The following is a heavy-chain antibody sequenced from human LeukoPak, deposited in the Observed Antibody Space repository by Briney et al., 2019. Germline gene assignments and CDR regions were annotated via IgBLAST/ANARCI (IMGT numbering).Heavy chain of an antibody. Sequence: SVKVSWKASGGTFSSYAISWVRQAPEQGLEWMGGIIPIFGTANYAQKFQGRVTITADKSTSTAYMELSSLRSEDTAVYYCARDLTDYDILTGYPTPQPYGMDVWGKGTTVTVSS. D-gene: IGHD3-9*01. J-gene: IGHJ6*04. CDR2: IIPIFGTA. CDR3: ARDLTDYDILTGYPTPQPYGMDV. V-gene: IGHV1-69*06. CDR1: GGTFSSYA.